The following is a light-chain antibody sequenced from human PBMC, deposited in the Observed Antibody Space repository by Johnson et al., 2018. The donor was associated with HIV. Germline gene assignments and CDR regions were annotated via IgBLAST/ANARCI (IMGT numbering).Light chain of an antibody. J-gene: IGLJ1*01. Sequence: QSVLTQPPSVSAAPGHQVTISCSGSSSNIGNNLASWYQQLPGTAPKLLIYANNKRPSGIPDRFSGSKSGTSATLGITGLQTGDEADYYCGTWDNGLSAYVFGTWTKVTVL. V-gene: IGLV1-51*02. CDR2: ANN. CDR3: GTWDNGLSAYV. CDR1: SSNIGNNL.